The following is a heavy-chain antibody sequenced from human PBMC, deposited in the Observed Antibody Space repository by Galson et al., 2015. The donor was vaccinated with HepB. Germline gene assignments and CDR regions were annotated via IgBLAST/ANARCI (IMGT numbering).Heavy chain of an antibody. D-gene: IGHD6-19*01. V-gene: IGHV3-21*01. CDR2: ISSSSSYI. Sequence: SLRLSCAASGFTFSSYSMNWVRQAPGKGLEWVSSISSSSSYIYYADSVKGRFTISRDNAKNSLYLQMNSLRAEDTAVYYCARGQERKQWLVHYFDYWGQGTLVTVSS. CDR3: ARGQERKQWLVHYFDY. CDR1: GFTFSSYS. J-gene: IGHJ4*02.